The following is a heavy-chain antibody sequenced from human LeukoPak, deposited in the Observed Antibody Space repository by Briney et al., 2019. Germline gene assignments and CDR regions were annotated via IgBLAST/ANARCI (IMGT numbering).Heavy chain of an antibody. V-gene: IGHV4-59*01. CDR1: GGSISSYY. CDR3: ARGNWNLNYYYYMDV. CDR2: IYYSGST. J-gene: IGHJ6*03. D-gene: IGHD1-1*01. Sequence: SETLSLTCTVSGGSISSYYWSWIRQPPGKGLEWIGYIYYSGSTNYNPSLKSRVTISVDTSKNRFSLKLSSVTAADTAVYYCARGNWNLNYYYYMDVWGKGTTVTVSS.